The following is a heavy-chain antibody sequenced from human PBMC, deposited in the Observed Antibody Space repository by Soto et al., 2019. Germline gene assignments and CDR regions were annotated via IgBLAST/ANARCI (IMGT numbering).Heavy chain of an antibody. CDR1: GGSISSYY. J-gene: IGHJ5*02. V-gene: IGHV4-59*08. CDR3: ARPRMGSGWNWFDP. CDR2: IYYSGST. Sequence: PSETLSLTCTVSGGSISSYYWSWIRQPPGKGLEWIGYIYYSGSTNYNPSLKSRVTISVDTSKNQFSLKLSSVTAADTAVYYCARPRMGSGWNWFDPWGQGTLVTVSS. D-gene: IGHD6-19*01.